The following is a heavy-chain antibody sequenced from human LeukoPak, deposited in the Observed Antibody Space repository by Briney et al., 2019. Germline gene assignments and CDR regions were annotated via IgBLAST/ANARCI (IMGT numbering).Heavy chain of an antibody. CDR3: AKVAPIVAPLG. J-gene: IGHJ4*02. CDR1: GFIFSDYV. Sequence: GGSLRLSCSASGFIFSDYVMNWVRQAPGKGLEWVSGISGSGDRRYYAGSVKGRFTISRDNSKNMVYLHMDGLRAEDSALYYCAKVAPIVAPLGWSQGTLVTVSS. D-gene: IGHD5-12*01. CDR2: ISGSGDRR. V-gene: IGHV3-23*01.